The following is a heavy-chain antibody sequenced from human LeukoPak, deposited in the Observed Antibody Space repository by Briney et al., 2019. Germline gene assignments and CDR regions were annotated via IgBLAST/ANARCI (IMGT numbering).Heavy chain of an antibody. V-gene: IGHV3-74*01. D-gene: IGHD1-26*01. J-gene: IGHJ4*02. Sequence: GRSLRLSCAASGFTCSSYWLHWVRQTPGKGLVWVSRINCDGTNTTYADSVKGRFTISRDNAKNTLNLQMNSLRVEDTAIYYCARGYSATYRIDYWGQGTLVTVSS. CDR1: GFTCSSYW. CDR3: ARGYSATYRIDY. CDR2: INCDGTNT.